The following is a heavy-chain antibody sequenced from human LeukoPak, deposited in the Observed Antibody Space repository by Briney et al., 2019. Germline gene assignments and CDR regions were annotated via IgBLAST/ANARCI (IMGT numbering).Heavy chain of an antibody. CDR3: ARSYGDYES. J-gene: IGHJ5*02. V-gene: IGHV1-46*01. CDR1: GYTFTNYF. CDR2: INPNGGST. Sequence: ASVKVSCKESGYTFTNYFMHWVRQAPGQGLERMGMINPNGGSTGYAQKSLGRVTMTRDTSTSTVYMELSSLGSEDTAVYYCARSYGDYESWGQGTLVTVSS. D-gene: IGHD4-17*01.